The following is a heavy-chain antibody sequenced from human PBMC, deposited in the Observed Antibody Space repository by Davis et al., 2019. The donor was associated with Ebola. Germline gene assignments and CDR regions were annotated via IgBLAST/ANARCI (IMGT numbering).Heavy chain of an antibody. CDR3: AKLGGTAMPAEDY. V-gene: IGHV3-30*18. Sequence: PGGSLRLSCAASGFTFSSYGMHWVRQAPGKGLEWVAVISYDGSNKYYADSVKGRFTISRDNSKNTLYLQMNSLRAEDTAVYYCAKLGGTAMPAEDYWGQGTLVTVSS. CDR1: GFTFSSYG. J-gene: IGHJ4*02. D-gene: IGHD5-18*01. CDR2: ISYDGSNK.